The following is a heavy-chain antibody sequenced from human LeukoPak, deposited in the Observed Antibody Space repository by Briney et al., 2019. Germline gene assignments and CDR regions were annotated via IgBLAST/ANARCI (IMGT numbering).Heavy chain of an antibody. D-gene: IGHD3-22*01. J-gene: IGHJ4*02. CDR1: GFTFSGSA. V-gene: IGHV3-73*01. CDR3: TTTYYYDSSGYYPVGY. CDR2: IGRKANSYAT. Sequence: GGPLRLPCAAPGFTFSGSAMPWARRPSGKGREGVGRIGRKANSYATAYAASVKGRFTISRDDSKNTAYLQMNSLKTEDTAVYYCTTTYYYDSSGYYPVGYWGQGTLVTVSS.